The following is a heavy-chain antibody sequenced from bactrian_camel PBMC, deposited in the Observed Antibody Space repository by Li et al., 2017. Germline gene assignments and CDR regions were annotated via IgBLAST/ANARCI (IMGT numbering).Heavy chain of an antibody. Sequence: QLVESGGDLVRPGGSLRLSCAASGFTFSDYTMTWVRQAPGKGFEWVGSIAIVDGDKTYYPDSVKARFSISRDNAKNTVYLQMNSLKPEDTAMYYCAASKGGNWCGYSQGTQVTV. V-gene: IGHV3S40*01. CDR1: GFTFSDYT. D-gene: IGHD7*01. J-gene: IGHJ4*01. CDR2: IAIVDGDKT.